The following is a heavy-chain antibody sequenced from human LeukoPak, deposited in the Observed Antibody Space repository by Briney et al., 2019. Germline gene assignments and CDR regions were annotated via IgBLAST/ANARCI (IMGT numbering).Heavy chain of an antibody. CDR1: GFTFNHYW. CDR2: IKQDGSEK. V-gene: IGHV3-7*01. CDR3: ARDLSLYCSGGSCYSLNY. D-gene: IGHD2-15*01. J-gene: IGHJ4*02. Sequence: PGGSLRLSCAASGFTFNHYWMTWVRQAPGKGLEWVANIKQDGSEKYYVDSVKGRFTISRDNAKNSLYLQMNSLRAEDTAVYYCARDLSLYCSGGSCYSLNYWGQGTLVTVSS.